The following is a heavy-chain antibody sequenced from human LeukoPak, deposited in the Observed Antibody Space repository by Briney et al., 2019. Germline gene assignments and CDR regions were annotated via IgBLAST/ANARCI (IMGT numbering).Heavy chain of an antibody. J-gene: IGHJ5*02. D-gene: IGHD2-15*01. CDR2: IYYSGST. CDR1: GGSFSRYY. V-gene: IGHV4-59*08. Sequence: SETLSLTCPFSGGSFSRYYWTWIRQPPGKGLEWIGYIYYSGSTNYNPSLKSRVTISVDTSKNQFSLKLSSVTAADTAVYYCARQARRVAATSYNWFDPWGQGTLVTVSS. CDR3: ARQARRVAATSYNWFDP.